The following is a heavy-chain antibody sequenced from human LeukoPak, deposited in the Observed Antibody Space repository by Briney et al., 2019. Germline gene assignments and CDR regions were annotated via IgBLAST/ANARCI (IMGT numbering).Heavy chain of an antibody. Sequence: PGGSLRLSCAASGFTFSSYAMSWVRQAPGKGLEWVAGISGSGGSAYFADSVKGRFTISRDTSKNTLYLQMNSLRDEGTAVYYCAKDRGASCYNIFDYWGQGILVTVSS. J-gene: IGHJ4*02. CDR3: AKDRGASCYNIFDY. D-gene: IGHD2-2*02. CDR1: GFTFSSYA. CDR2: ISGSGGSA. V-gene: IGHV3-23*01.